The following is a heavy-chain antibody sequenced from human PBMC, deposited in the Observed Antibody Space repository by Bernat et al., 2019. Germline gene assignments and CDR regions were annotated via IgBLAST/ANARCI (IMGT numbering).Heavy chain of an antibody. CDR1: GFTFRSRE. CDR3: ASRGVFDY. CDR2: ITSNSNTI. Sequence: EVQLVESGGGLVQPGGSLRLSRVASGFTFRSREMNWVRQAPGKGLEWVAYITSNSNTIYYADSVKGRFTISRDNTKNSLYLQMNSLSAEDTAVYYCASRGVFDYWGQGTLVTVSS. V-gene: IGHV3-48*03. J-gene: IGHJ4*02.